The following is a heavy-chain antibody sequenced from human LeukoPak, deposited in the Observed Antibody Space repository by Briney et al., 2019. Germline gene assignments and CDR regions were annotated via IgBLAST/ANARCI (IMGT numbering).Heavy chain of an antibody. CDR3: ARDRGYAMDV. J-gene: IGHJ6*02. V-gene: IGHV3-53*01. CDR2: IHSDGNI. Sequence: GGSLRLSCAASGLSISDNYMSWVRQAPGKGLEWVSIIHSDGNIYYADSVKGRFTISRDNSQTTLYLQMNSLRAEDTAVYYCARDRGYAMDVWGQGTTVTVSS. CDR1: GLSISDNY. D-gene: IGHD1-1*01.